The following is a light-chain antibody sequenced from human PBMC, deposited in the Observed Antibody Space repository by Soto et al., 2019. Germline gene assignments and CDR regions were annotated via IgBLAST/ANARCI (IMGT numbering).Light chain of an antibody. CDR3: LSYTASSTFV. J-gene: IGLJ1*01. CDR1: RSEIGAHDS. Sequence: SGLTQPASVCGSRGEAVTISCTGTRSEIGAHDSVSWYQHHPGKAPKLIVLQVSFRPPAVSDRFSGSKSDNTASPTISGLQTEDEADYYSLSYTASSTFVFGTGTKVTVL. CDR2: QVS. V-gene: IGLV2-14*01.